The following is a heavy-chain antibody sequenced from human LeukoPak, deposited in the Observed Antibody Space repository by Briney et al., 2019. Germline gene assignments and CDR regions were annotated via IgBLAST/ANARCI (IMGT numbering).Heavy chain of an antibody. Sequence: PSETLPLTCTVSGGSISSYYWSWIRQPPGKGLEWIGYIYYSGSTNYNPSLKSRVTISVDTSKNQFSLKLSSVTAADTAVYYCARADDPDWFDPWGQGTLVTVSS. CDR1: GGSISSYY. D-gene: IGHD3-3*01. CDR2: IYYSGST. CDR3: ARADDPDWFDP. V-gene: IGHV4-59*01. J-gene: IGHJ5*02.